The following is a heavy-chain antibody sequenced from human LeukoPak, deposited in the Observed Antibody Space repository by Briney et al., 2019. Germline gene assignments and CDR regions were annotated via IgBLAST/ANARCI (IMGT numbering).Heavy chain of an antibody. CDR2: IYYSGST. D-gene: IGHD4/OR15-4a*01. CDR1: GGSISSYY. J-gene: IGHJ2*01. CDR3: ARDVGLTTPDWYFDL. V-gene: IGHV4-59*01. Sequence: SETLSLTCTVSGGSISSYYWSWIRQPPGKGLEWIGYIYYSGSTNYNPSLKSRVTISVDTSKNQFSLKLSSVTAADTAVYYCARDVGLTTPDWYFDLWGRGTLVTVSS.